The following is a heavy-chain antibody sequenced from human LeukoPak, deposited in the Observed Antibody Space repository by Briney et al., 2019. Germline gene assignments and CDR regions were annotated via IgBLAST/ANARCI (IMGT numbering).Heavy chain of an antibody. CDR1: GYSFTSYW. D-gene: IGHD3-22*01. CDR3: ARQAGYDSSGYFEYYFDY. Sequence: GESLKISCKGSGYSFTSYWIGWVRQMPGKGLEWMGIIYPGDSDTRYSPSFQGQVTISADKSISTAYLQWSSLKASDTAMYYCARQAGYDSSGYFEYYFDYWGQGTLVTVSS. J-gene: IGHJ4*02. CDR2: IYPGDSDT. V-gene: IGHV5-51*01.